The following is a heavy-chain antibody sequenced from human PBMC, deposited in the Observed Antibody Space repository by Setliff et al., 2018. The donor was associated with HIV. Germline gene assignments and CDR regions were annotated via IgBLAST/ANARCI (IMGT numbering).Heavy chain of an antibody. CDR2: MYYRGTT. V-gene: IGHV4-39*01. CDR3: VRQGLTMNRGVPAPILYYFDY. CDR1: GGSVISSSYY. Sequence: SETLSLTCTVSGGSVISSSYYWGWIRQPPGKGLEWIGTMYYRGTTYNNPSLKSRVTFSADTSKNQFSLNLNSVTATDTAVYYCVRQGLTMNRGVPAPILYYFDYWGQGILVTVSS. D-gene: IGHD3-10*01. J-gene: IGHJ4*02.